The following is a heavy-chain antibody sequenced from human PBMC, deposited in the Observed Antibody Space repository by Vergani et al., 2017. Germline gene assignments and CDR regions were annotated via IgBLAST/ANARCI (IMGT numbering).Heavy chain of an antibody. Sequence: VQLLQSEGAVVQPGGSLRLSCATSGFTLSNYDMQWIGQGPGKGLEFVAFIQFDGSNQYYADSVKGRFTLSRDFSKNTLYLQMNSLRTDDTATYYCAKHFRGWGIDYWGQGTQVIVSS. D-gene: IGHD3-16*01. CDR3: AKHFRGWGIDY. CDR2: IQFDGSNQ. CDR1: GFTLSNYD. J-gene: IGHJ4*02. V-gene: IGHV3-30*02.